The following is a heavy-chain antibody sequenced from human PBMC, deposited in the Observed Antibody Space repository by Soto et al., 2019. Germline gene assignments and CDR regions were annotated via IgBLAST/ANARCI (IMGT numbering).Heavy chain of an antibody. J-gene: IGHJ5*01. Sequence: ASVKVSCKASGFTFTVYYLHCVRQSPGQGPEWMGWINPNSGGTKYAQKFQGWVTMTRDTSITTAYMELSNLRSDDTAVYYCARDQGAWPYNWFDFWGQGTLVTVSS. V-gene: IGHV1-2*04. CDR2: INPNSGGT. CDR1: GFTFTVYY. CDR3: ARDQGAWPYNWFDF.